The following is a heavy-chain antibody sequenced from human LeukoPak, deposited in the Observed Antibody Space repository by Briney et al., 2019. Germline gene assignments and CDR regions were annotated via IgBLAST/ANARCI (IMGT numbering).Heavy chain of an antibody. CDR2: ILSSGLT. V-gene: IGHV4-59*11. D-gene: IGHD3-22*01. CDR1: GASTSLHY. CDR3: ARERDFYDSSGSPSY. J-gene: IGHJ4*02. Sequence: SETLSLICSVSGASTSLHYWSWIRQSPGKGLEWIGNILSSGLTHYNPSLKSRVTISVDTSKNQFSLKVRSVTAADTAVYYCARERDFYDSSGSPSYWGQGTLVIVSS.